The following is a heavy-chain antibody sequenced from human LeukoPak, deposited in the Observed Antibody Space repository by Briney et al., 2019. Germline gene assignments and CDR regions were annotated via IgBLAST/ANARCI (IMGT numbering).Heavy chain of an antibody. J-gene: IGHJ4*02. Sequence: PGGSLRLSCAASGFIVSSNYMSWVRQAPGKGLEWVSVIYSGGSTYYADPVKGRFTLSRDNSKNTLYLQMNSLRAEDTAVYYCARGGGLYSYGPIDSWGQGTLVTVSS. CDR1: GFIVSSNY. CDR3: ARGGGLYSYGPIDS. V-gene: IGHV3-53*01. CDR2: IYSGGST. D-gene: IGHD5-18*01.